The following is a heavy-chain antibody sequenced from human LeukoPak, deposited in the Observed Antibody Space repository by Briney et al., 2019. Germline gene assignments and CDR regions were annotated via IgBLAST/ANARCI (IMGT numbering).Heavy chain of an antibody. Sequence: PSETLSLTCTVSGGSIRSYYWSWIRQPPGKGLEWIGYISYSGSTNYNPSLKSRVTISVDTSKNQFSLKLSSVTAADTAVYYCARQMVRGPDYYGMDVWGQGTTVTVSS. CDR2: ISYSGST. CDR3: ARQMVRGPDYYGMDV. D-gene: IGHD3-10*01. V-gene: IGHV4-59*01. J-gene: IGHJ6*02. CDR1: GGSIRSYY.